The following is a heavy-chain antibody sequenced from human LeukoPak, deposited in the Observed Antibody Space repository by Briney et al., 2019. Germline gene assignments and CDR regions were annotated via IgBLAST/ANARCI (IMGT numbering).Heavy chain of an antibody. V-gene: IGHV4-34*01. CDR3: ARVGPYYYGSGSPLDAFDI. D-gene: IGHD3-10*01. CDR2: INHSGST. Sequence: SETLFLTCAVYGGSFSGYYWSWIRQPPGKGLEWIGEINHSGSTNYNPSLKSRVTISVDTSKNQFSLKLSSVTAADTAVYYCARVGPYYYGSGSPLDAFDIWGQGTMVTVSS. CDR1: GGSFSGYY. J-gene: IGHJ3*02.